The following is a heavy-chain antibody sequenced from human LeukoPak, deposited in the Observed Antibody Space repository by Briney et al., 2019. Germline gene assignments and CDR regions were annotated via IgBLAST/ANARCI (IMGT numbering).Heavy chain of an antibody. CDR2: TWSDGNTK. CDR1: GFTFNNYG. Sequence: GGSLRLSCAASGFTFNNYGIHWVRQAPGKGLEWVAVTWSDGNTKYCADSVKGRFTISRDDSKDTVYLHMSSLRADDTAIYYCARDLRYFDPWGQGTLVTVSS. CDR3: ARDLRYFDP. D-gene: IGHD1-1*01. V-gene: IGHV3-33*01. J-gene: IGHJ5*02.